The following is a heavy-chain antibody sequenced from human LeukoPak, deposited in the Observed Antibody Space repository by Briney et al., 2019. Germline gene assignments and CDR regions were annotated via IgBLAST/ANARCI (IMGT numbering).Heavy chain of an antibody. CDR1: SGSISTYY. V-gene: IGHV4-59*08. Sequence: SETLSLTCTVSSGSISTYYWSWIRQPPGKGLEWIGYIYYSETTKYNPSLKSRVTISVDTSKNQFSLKLSSVTAADTAVYYCARHRGYSPTNWFDPWGQGTLVTVSS. D-gene: IGHD6-13*01. CDR3: ARHRGYSPTNWFDP. J-gene: IGHJ5*02. CDR2: IYYSETT.